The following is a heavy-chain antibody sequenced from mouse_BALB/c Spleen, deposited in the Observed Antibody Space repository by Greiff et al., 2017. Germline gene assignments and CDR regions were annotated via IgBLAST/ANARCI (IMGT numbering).Heavy chain of an antibody. Sequence: EVQLVESGGGLVKPGGSLKLSCAASGFTFSSYAMSWVRQSPEKRLEWVAEISSGGSYTYYPDTVTGRFTISRDNAKNTLYLEMSSLRSEDTAMYYCARDEDHYYAMDYWGQGTSVTVSA. CDR3: ARDEDHYYAMDY. CDR2: ISSGGSYT. CDR1: GFTFSSYA. V-gene: IGHV5-9-4*01. J-gene: IGHJ4*01.